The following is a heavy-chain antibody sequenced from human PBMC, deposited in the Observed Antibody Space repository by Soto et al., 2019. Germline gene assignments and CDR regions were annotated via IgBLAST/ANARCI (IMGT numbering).Heavy chain of an antibody. J-gene: IGHJ6*02. CDR1: GFTFSSYG. CDR3: AKDHHVMPTVVPSGVPYYSCCGMDV. Sequence: PGGSLRLSCAASGFTFSSYGMHWARQAPGKGLEWVAVISYDGSNKYYADSVKGRFTISRDNSKNTLYLQMNSLRAEDTAVYYCAKDHHVMPTVVPSGVPYYSCCGMDVWGQGTTVTVSS. CDR2: ISYDGSNK. D-gene: IGHD4-17*01. V-gene: IGHV3-30*18.